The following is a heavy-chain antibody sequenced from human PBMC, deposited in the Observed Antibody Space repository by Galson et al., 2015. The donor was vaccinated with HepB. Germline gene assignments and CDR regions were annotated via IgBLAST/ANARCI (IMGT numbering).Heavy chain of an antibody. J-gene: IGHJ2*01. Sequence: LSLTCTVSGGSISSGGYYWSWIRQHPGKGLEWIGYIYYSGSTYYNPSLKSRVTISVDTSKNQFSLKLSSVTAADTAVYYCARSPWSIFGVPTNHWYFDLWGRGTLVTVSS. V-gene: IGHV4-31*03. CDR2: IYYSGST. CDR1: GGSISSGGYY. CDR3: ARSPWSIFGVPTNHWYFDL. D-gene: IGHD3-3*01.